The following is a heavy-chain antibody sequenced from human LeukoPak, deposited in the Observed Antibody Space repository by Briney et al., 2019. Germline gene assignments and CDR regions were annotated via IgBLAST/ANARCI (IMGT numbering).Heavy chain of an antibody. Sequence: GRSLRLSCAASGFTFSSYGMHWVRQAPGKGLEWVAVISYDGSNKCYADSVKGRFTISRDNSKNTLYLQMNSLRAEDTAVYYCAKDGTATNYFDYWGQGTLVIVSS. CDR1: GFTFSSYG. CDR2: ISYDGSNK. D-gene: IGHD1-1*01. CDR3: AKDGTATNYFDY. V-gene: IGHV3-30*18. J-gene: IGHJ4*02.